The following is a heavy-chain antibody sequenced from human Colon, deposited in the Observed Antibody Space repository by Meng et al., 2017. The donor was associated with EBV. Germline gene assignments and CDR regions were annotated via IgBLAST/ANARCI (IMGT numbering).Heavy chain of an antibody. CDR3: ARGKQDAWELLAY. Sequence: QVSWQQSGQGLCKPSGTLPPPCGVSGASISSNIRWTWVRQPPGKGLEWIGDIDDSGSTNYNPSLNSRISISLDKSKNHFSLKVNSVTAADTAVYYCARGKQDAWELLAYWGQGALVTVSS. D-gene: IGHD1-26*01. CDR2: IDDSGST. V-gene: IGHV4-4*02. CDR1: GASISSNIR. J-gene: IGHJ4*02.